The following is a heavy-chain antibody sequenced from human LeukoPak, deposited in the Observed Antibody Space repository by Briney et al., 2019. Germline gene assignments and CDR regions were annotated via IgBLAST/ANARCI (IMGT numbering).Heavy chain of an antibody. Sequence: PSETLSLTCAVSGGSISSGGYSWSWIRQPPGKGLEWIGYIYHSGSTYYNPSLKSRVTISVDRSKNQFSLKLSSVTAADTAVYYCARVGGSSWYDWFDPWGQGTLVTVSS. D-gene: IGHD6-13*01. CDR2: IYHSGST. CDR3: ARVGGSSWYDWFDP. J-gene: IGHJ5*02. V-gene: IGHV4-30-2*01. CDR1: GGSISSGGYS.